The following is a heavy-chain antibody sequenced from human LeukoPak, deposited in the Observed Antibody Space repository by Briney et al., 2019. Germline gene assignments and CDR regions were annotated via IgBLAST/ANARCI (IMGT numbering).Heavy chain of an antibody. Sequence: QSGGSLRLSCAASGFTVSSNYMSWVRQAPGKGLEWVSVIYSGGGTYYADSVKGRFTISRDNSKNTLYLQMNSLRVEDTAVYYCARDSGGSYYEYWGQGTLVTVSS. D-gene: IGHD3-10*01. CDR3: ARDSGGSYYEY. V-gene: IGHV3-53*01. CDR1: GFTVSSNY. J-gene: IGHJ4*02. CDR2: IYSGGGT.